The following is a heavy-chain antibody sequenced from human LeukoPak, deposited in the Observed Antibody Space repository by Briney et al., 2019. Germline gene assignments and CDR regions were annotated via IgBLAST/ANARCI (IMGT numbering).Heavy chain of an antibody. V-gene: IGHV3-48*02. J-gene: IGHJ4*02. Sequence: RAGGSLRLSCTASAFSFSAYSMNWVRQAPGKGLEWVAYISSSSRTTYYADSVKRRFTISRDNAKNSLYLQLNSLRDEDTAVYDCARDKHDSSGYYTPTFFVLWGQGTLVTVSS. CDR2: ISSSSRTT. D-gene: IGHD3-22*01. CDR1: AFSFSAYS. CDR3: ARDKHDSSGYYTPTFFVL.